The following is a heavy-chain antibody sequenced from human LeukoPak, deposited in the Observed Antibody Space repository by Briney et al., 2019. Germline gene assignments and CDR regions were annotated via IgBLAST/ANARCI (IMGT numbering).Heavy chain of an antibody. CDR1: GFTFSSYW. CDR2: IKQDRTEK. D-gene: IGHD1-7*01. Sequence: PGGSLRLSCAASGFTFSSYWMSWVRQAPGKGLEWVANIKQDRTEKYYVDSVKGRFTISRDNAKNSLYLQMNSLRAEDTAVYFCARESLVSGTTRGNYYYYGMDVWGQGSTVTVSS. J-gene: IGHJ6*02. CDR3: ARESLVSGTTRGNYYYYGMDV. V-gene: IGHV3-7*01.